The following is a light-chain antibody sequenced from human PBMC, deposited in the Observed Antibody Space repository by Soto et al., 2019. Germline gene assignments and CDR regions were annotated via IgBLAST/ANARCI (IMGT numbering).Light chain of an antibody. CDR2: WAS. CDR3: QQYHSAPQT. CDR1: QSVLYSPNNKNY. V-gene: IGKV4-1*01. J-gene: IGKJ1*01. Sequence: DIVMNQSPDSLAVSLGERATINCKSSQSVLYSPNNKNYVAWYQQKPGQPPKLLVYWASTRESGVPDRFSGSGSGTDFTLTISSLQAEDVAVYYCQQYHSAPQTFGQGTRVEIK.